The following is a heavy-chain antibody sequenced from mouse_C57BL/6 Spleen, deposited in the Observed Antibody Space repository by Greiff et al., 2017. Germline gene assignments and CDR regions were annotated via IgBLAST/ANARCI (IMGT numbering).Heavy chain of an antibody. CDR2: IDPETGGT. J-gene: IGHJ4*01. V-gene: IGHV1-15*01. Sequence: QVQLQQSGAELVRPGASVTLSCKASGYTFTDYEMHWVKQTPVHGLEWIGAIDPETGGTAYNQKFKGKAILTADKSSSTAYMELRSLTSEDSAVYYWTRSSHYDGSSYYAMDYWGQGTSVTVSS. D-gene: IGHD1-1*01. CDR3: TRSSHYDGSSYYAMDY. CDR1: GYTFTDYE.